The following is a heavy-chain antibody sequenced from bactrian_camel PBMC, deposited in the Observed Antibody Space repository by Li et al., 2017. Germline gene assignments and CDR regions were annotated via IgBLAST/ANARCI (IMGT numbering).Heavy chain of an antibody. Sequence: HVQLVESGGRFLQPGGSLRLSCTASGSGYEHNCVGWFRQVPGKERELVAGYATNGARTYYADSVKGRFTFSRDNTQKTTYLQMNSLKPEDTARYFCNAQCPRRDAWGQGTQVTVS. CDR1: GSGYEHNC. CDR2: YATNGART. J-gene: IGHJ6*01. CDR3: NAQCPRRDA. D-gene: IGHD3*01. V-gene: IGHV3S60*01.